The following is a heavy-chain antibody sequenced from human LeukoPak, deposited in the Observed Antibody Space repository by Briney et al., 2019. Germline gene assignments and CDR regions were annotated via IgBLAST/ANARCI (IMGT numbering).Heavy chain of an antibody. J-gene: IGHJ6*03. D-gene: IGHD5-12*01. Sequence: SVKVSCKASGGTFSSYAISWVRQAPGQGLEWMGGIIPIFGTANYAQKFQGRVTITADKSTSTAYMELSSLRSEDTAVYYCVRNPRGYSGYDPDFQDSYYYYYMDVRGKGTTVTVSS. CDR1: GGTFSSYA. CDR2: IIPIFGTA. CDR3: VRNPRGYSGYDPDFQDSYYYYYMDV. V-gene: IGHV1-69*06.